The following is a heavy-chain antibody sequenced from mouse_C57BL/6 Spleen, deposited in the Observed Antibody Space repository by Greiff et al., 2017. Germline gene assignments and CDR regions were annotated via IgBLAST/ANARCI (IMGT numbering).Heavy chain of an antibody. V-gene: IGHV7-3*01. CDR3: ARYRSSPYWYFDV. J-gene: IGHJ1*03. D-gene: IGHD1-1*01. Sequence: EVKLVESGGGLVQPGGSLSLSCAASGFTFTDYYMSWVRQPPGKALEWLGFIRNKANSYTTEYSASVKGRFTISRDNSQSILYLQMNALRAEDSATYYCARYRSSPYWYFDVWGTGTTVTVSS. CDR2: IRNKANSYTT. CDR1: GFTFTDYY.